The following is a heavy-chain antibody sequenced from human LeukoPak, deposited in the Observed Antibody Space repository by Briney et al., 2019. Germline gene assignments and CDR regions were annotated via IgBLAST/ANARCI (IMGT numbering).Heavy chain of an antibody. J-gene: IGHJ3*02. V-gene: IGHV3-23*01. CDR1: GFTFSSYA. CDR3: AKDARDIVVVPAAWGSDAFDI. D-gene: IGHD2-2*01. CDR2: ISGSGGST. Sequence: PGGSLRLSCAASGFTFSSYAMSWVRQAPGKGLEWVSAISGSGGSTYYADSVKGRFTISRDNSKNTLYLQMNSLRAEDTAVYYCAKDARDIVVVPAAWGSDAFDIWGQGTMVTVSS.